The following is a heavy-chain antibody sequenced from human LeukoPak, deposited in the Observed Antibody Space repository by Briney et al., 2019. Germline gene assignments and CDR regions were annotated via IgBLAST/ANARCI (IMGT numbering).Heavy chain of an antibody. CDR2: IYYSGST. CDR3: ARHAPVEPPARAFDF. D-gene: IGHD2-2*01. Sequence: SETLSLTCTVSGGSISSYYWSWIRQPPGKGLEWIGYIYYSGSTNYNPSPKSRVTISVDTSKNQFSLRLSSVTAADTAIYYCARHAPVEPPARAFDFWGHGNLVVV. J-gene: IGHJ4*01. V-gene: IGHV4-59*08. CDR1: GGSISSYY.